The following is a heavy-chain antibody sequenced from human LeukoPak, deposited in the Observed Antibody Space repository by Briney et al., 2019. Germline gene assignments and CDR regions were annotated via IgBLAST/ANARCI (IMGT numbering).Heavy chain of an antibody. Sequence: ASVKVSCKASGYTFTGYYMHWVRQAPGQGLEWMGWINSNSGGTNYAQKFQGRVTMTRDTSISTAYMELSRLRSDDTAVYYCARGRFLEWLLYGYYFDYWGQGTLVTVSS. CDR2: INSNSGGT. D-gene: IGHD3-3*01. V-gene: IGHV1-2*02. CDR3: ARGRFLEWLLYGYYFDY. CDR1: GYTFTGYY. J-gene: IGHJ4*02.